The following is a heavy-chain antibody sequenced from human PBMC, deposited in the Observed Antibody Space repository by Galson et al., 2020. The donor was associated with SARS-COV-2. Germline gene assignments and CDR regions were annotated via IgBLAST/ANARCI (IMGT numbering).Heavy chain of an antibody. Sequence: ASVKVSCKASGYTFTSYDINWVRQATGQGLEWMGWMNPNSGNTGYAQKFQGRVTITRNTSISTAYMGLSSLRSEDTAVYYCARGRRYCSGGSCPNWFDPWGQGTLVTVSS. J-gene: IGHJ5*02. D-gene: IGHD2-15*01. CDR1: GYTFTSYD. CDR2: MNPNSGNT. V-gene: IGHV1-8*03. CDR3: ARGRRYCSGGSCPNWFDP.